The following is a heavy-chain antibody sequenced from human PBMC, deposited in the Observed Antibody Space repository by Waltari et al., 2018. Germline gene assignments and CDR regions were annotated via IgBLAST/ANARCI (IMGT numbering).Heavy chain of an antibody. Sequence: QVQLQESGPGLVKPSETLSLTCTVSGGSIRSYYWSWLRQPPGKGLEWIGYIYDSGSTNYNPSLKSRVTISVDTSKNQFSLKLSSVTAADTAVYYCARESAYCGGDCYNYFDYWGQGTLVTVSS. CDR3: ARESAYCGGDCYNYFDY. CDR1: GGSIRSYY. D-gene: IGHD2-21*01. J-gene: IGHJ4*02. V-gene: IGHV4-59*01. CDR2: IYDSGST.